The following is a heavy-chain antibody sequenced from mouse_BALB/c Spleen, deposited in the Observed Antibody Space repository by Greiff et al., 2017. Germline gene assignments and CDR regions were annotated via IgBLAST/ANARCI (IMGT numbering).Heavy chain of an antibody. D-gene: IGHD2-2*01. Sequence: VQLQQSGAELVRPGALVKLSCKASGFNIKDYYMHWVKQRPEQGLEWIGWIDPENGNTIYDPKFQGKASITADTSSNTAYLQLSSLTSEDTAVYYGARSGGLRAMDYWGQGTSVTVSS. CDR3: ARSGGLRAMDY. CDR1: GFNIKDYY. J-gene: IGHJ4*01. CDR2: IDPENGNT. V-gene: IGHV14-1*02.